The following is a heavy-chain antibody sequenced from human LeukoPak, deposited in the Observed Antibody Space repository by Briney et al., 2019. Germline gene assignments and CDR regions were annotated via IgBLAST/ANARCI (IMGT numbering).Heavy chain of an antibody. CDR2: INDSGTTT. CDR3: ARDLGFGELFLYY. Sequence: GGSLRLSCVVSGFTFRTYSMNWVRQAPGKGLEWVACINDSGTTTHYADSVRGRFTVSRDNAKSSLFLQMSSRTDEDTAVYYCARDLGFGELFLYYWGQGTLVTVSS. CDR1: GFTFRTYS. V-gene: IGHV3-48*02. D-gene: IGHD3-10*01. J-gene: IGHJ4*02.